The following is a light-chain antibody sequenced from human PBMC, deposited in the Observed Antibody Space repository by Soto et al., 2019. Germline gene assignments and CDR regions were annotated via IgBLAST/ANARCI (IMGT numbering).Light chain of an antibody. V-gene: IGKV1-9*01. CDR1: QPISNY. CDR2: SAS. CDR3: QQANSFPLT. J-gene: IGKJ4*01. Sequence: DIQLTQSPSFLSASVGDRVTITCRASQPISNYLAWYQQRPGEAPKLLIYSASTLQSGVPSRFSGSGSGTDFTLTISSLQPEDFATYYCQQANSFPLTFGGGTKVEIK.